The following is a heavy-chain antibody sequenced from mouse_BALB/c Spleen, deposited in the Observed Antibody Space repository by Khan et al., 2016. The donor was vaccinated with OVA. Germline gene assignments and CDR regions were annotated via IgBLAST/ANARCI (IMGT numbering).Heavy chain of an antibody. CDR3: AGDRIDY. CDR2: INPTSGYT. Sequence: QVQLKESGAELAKPGASVKMSCKASGYTFTTYWMHWVKQRPGQGLEWIGYINPTSGYTDYNQKFTDKATLTADKSSSTAYMQLGSLTSDDSAVYYCAGDRIDYWGQGTTLTVSS. CDR1: GYTFTTYW. V-gene: IGHV1-7*01. J-gene: IGHJ2*01.